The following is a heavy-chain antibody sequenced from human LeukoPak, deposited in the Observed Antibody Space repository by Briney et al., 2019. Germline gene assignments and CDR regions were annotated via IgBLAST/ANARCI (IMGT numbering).Heavy chain of an antibody. J-gene: IGHJ4*02. CDR3: ARSSDYSNYGIDY. V-gene: IGHV4-59*01. Sequence: SETLSLTCTVSGGSISSYYWSWIRQPPGKGLEWIGYIYYSGSTNYNPSLKSRVTISVDTSKNQFSLKLSSVTAADTAVYYCARSSDYSNYGIDYWGRGTLVTVSS. D-gene: IGHD4-11*01. CDR1: GGSISSYY. CDR2: IYYSGST.